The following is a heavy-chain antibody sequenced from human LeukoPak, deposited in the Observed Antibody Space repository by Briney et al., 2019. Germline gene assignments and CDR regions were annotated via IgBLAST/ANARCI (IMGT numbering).Heavy chain of an antibody. CDR3: ATRPRDSSGYYLGAFDG. D-gene: IGHD3-22*01. CDR2: IGASGADT. Sequence: GGSLRLSCEASGFIFSSYAMAWVRQAPGKGLDWVSVIGASGADTYYSDSAKGRFTVSRDNSKDALFLHMSSLRAEDTAVYFCATRPRDSSGYYLGAFDGWGQGTTVTVSS. CDR1: GFIFSSYA. J-gene: IGHJ3*01. V-gene: IGHV3-23*01.